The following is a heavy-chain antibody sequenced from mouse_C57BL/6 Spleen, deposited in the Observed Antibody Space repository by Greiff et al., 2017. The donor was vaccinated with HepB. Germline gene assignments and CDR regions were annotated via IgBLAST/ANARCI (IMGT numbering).Heavy chain of an antibody. D-gene: IGHD2-4*01. V-gene: IGHV1-81*01. CDR3: AFYYDYDPFAY. J-gene: IGHJ3*01. CDR1: GYTFTSYG. CDR2: IYPRSGNT. Sequence: QVQLQQSGAELARPGASVKLSCKASGYTFTSYGISWVKQRTGQGLEWIGEIYPRSGNTYYNEKFKGKATLTADKSSSTAYMELRSLTSEDSAVYFCAFYYDYDPFAYWGQGTLVTVSA.